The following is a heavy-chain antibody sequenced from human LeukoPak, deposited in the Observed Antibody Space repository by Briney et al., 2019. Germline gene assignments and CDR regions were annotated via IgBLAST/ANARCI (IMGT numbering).Heavy chain of an antibody. Sequence: GASVKVSCKASGYTFTSYGISWVRQAPGQGLEWMGWINPNSGGTNYAQKFQGRVTMTRDTSISTAYMELSRLRSDDTAVYYCASSIAAAGFDYWGQGTLVTVSS. CDR1: GYTFTSYG. CDR3: ASSIAAAGFDY. D-gene: IGHD6-13*01. J-gene: IGHJ4*02. CDR2: INPNSGGT. V-gene: IGHV1-2*02.